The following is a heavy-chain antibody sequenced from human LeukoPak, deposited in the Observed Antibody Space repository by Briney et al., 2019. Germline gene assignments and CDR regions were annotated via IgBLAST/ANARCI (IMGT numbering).Heavy chain of an antibody. V-gene: IGHV3-23*01. Sequence: GRSLRLSCAASGLTFSSDAMSCVRQAPGKGLEWVSAMSGRGGSTYYADSVKGRFTISRDNSKNTLYLQMNSLRAEDTAVYYCAKPGVKEWLFGPFDYWGQGTLVTVSS. CDR3: AKPGVKEWLFGPFDY. CDR1: GLTFSSDA. J-gene: IGHJ4*02. CDR2: MSGRGGST. D-gene: IGHD3-3*01.